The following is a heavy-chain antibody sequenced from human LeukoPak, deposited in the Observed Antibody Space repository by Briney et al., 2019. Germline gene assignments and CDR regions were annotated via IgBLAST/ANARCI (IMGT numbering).Heavy chain of an antibody. D-gene: IGHD6-13*01. J-gene: IGHJ3*02. CDR1: GFTFSDYS. V-gene: IGHV3-48*01. Sequence: GGSLRLSCAASGFTFSDYSMNWVRQAPGKGLEWVSYISSSSNTIHYADSVKGRFTISRDNAKNSLYLQMNSLRAEDTAVYYCARLGGGHSSSWYDAFDIWGQGTMVTVSS. CDR2: ISSSSNTI. CDR3: ARLGGGHSSSWYDAFDI.